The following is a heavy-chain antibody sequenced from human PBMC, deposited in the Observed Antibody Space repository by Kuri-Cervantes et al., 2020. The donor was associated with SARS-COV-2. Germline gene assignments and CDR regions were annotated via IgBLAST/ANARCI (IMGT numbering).Heavy chain of an antibody. D-gene: IGHD2-2*02. CDR1: GYTFNIYD. J-gene: IGHJ6*03. V-gene: IGHV1-8*02. Sequence: ASVKVSCKASGYTFNIYDINWVRQAPGQGLEWMGWINPNSGATGYAQKFKGRVIMTRDTSRSTAYMELSSLRSEDTAVYYCARGPSNIVVVPAAIPENYYYYYMDVWGKGTTVTVSS. CDR2: INPNSGAT. CDR3: ARGPSNIVVVPAAIPENYYYYYMDV.